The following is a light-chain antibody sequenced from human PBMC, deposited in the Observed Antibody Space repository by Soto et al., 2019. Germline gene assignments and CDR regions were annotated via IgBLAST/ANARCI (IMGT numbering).Light chain of an antibody. CDR3: QQFGDWPS. J-gene: IGKJ1*01. CDR2: GAS. Sequence: EVVMTQYTATLSVSPGERATLSCRASQSVSSNLAWSQQKPGQAPRLLIYGASTRATGIPARFSGSGSGTEFTLAISSLQSDDSAIYYCQQFGDWPSFGLGTKVDI. CDR1: QSVSSN. V-gene: IGKV3-15*01.